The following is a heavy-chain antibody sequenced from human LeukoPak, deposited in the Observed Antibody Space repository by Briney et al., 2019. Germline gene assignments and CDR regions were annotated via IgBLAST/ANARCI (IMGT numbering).Heavy chain of an antibody. D-gene: IGHD3-3*01. CDR2: IYYSGST. CDR3: ARLKIRDGAYYYDFWSGYHYYFDY. CDR1: GGSISSSSYY. J-gene: IGHJ4*02. Sequence: SETLSLTCTVSGGSISSSSYYWGWIRQPPGKGLEWIGSIYYSGSTYYNPSLKSRVTISVDTSKNQFPLKLSSVTAADTAVYYCARLKIRDGAYYYDFWSGYHYYFDYWGQGTLVTVSS. V-gene: IGHV4-39*01.